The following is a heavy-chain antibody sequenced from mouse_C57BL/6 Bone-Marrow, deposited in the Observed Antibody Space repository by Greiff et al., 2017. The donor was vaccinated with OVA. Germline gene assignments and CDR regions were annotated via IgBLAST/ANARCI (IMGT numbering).Heavy chain of an antibody. CDR2: IDPEDGDT. Sequence: EVQLQQSGAELVRPGASVKLSCTASGFNIKDYYMHWVKQRPEQGLEWIGRIDPEDGDTEYAPKFQGKATMTADTSSNTAYLQLSSLTSEDTAVYYCTTGTTVVATRGYFDVWGTGTTGTVSS. CDR3: TTGTTVVATRGYFDV. CDR1: GFNIKDYY. V-gene: IGHV14-1*01. J-gene: IGHJ1*03. D-gene: IGHD1-1*01.